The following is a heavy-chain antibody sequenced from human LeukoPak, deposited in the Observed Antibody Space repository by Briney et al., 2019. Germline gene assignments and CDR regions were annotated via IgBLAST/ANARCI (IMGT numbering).Heavy chain of an antibody. CDR1: GGTFSSYA. V-gene: IGHV1-8*02. D-gene: IGHD2-21*01. Sequence: AAVKVSCKASGGTFSSYAISWVRQAPGQGLEWMGWMNPTSGDTGYAQKFQGRVTMTRSMSRNTAYMELSRLRSEDTAVYFCARVVMKAFYYYYMDVWGKGTT. CDR3: ARVVMKAFYYYYMDV. CDR2: MNPTSGDT. J-gene: IGHJ6*03.